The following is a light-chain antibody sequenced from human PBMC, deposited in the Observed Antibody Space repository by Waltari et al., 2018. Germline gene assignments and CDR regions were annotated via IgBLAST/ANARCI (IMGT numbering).Light chain of an antibody. CDR3: QEYVTLPAT. Sequence: EIVLTQSPGTLSLSPGERATLSCRASQSVSRALAWYQQKPGQAPRLLIYGASSRATGIPDRFSGSGSGTDLSLTISRLEPEDFAVYYCQEYVTLPATFGQGTKVEI. CDR2: GAS. J-gene: IGKJ1*01. V-gene: IGKV3-20*01. CDR1: QSVSRA.